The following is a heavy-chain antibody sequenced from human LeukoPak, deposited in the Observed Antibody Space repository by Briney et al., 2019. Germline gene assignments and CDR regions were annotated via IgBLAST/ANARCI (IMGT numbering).Heavy chain of an antibody. Sequence: GESRKISCKGSGYSFTSYSIGWVRQMPGKGLDGTGIIYPGESDTRYSPSFQGEVTISADKSISTAYLQSSSLKASDTAMYYCASSLIFGVVIADAFDIWGEGKIVPVSS. J-gene: IGHJ3*02. CDR2: IYPGESDT. CDR3: ASSLIFGVVIADAFDI. V-gene: IGHV5-51*01. D-gene: IGHD3-3*01. CDR1: GYSFTSYS.